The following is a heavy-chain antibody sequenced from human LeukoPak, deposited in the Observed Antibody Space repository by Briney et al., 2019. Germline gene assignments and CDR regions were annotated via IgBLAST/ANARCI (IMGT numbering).Heavy chain of an antibody. Sequence: RGSLRLSCAASGFTFKTYWMSWVRQPPGKGLEWVANIKQDGSEKYYVDSVKGRFTISRDNAKNSLFLQINSLRTDDTAVYYCAREEGGYFDSWGQGTLVTVSS. CDR2: IKQDGSEK. CDR1: GFTFKTYW. D-gene: IGHD1-26*01. V-gene: IGHV3-7*01. J-gene: IGHJ4*02. CDR3: AREEGGYFDS.